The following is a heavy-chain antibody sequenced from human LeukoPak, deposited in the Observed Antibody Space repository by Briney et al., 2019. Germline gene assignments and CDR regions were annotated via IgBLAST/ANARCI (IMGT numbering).Heavy chain of an antibody. CDR3: ATGATINDYGDYHPFDI. D-gene: IGHD4-17*01. CDR2: FDPEDGET. Sequence: ASVKVSCKVSGYTLTELSMHWVRQAPGKGLEWMGGFDPEDGETIYAQKFQGRVTMTEDTSTDTAYMELRSLRSEDTAVYYCATGATINDYGDYHPFDIWGQGTMVTVSS. J-gene: IGHJ3*02. CDR1: GYTLTELS. V-gene: IGHV1-24*01.